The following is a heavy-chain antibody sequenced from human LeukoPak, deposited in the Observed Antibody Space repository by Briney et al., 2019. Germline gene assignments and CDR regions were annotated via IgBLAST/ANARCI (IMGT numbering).Heavy chain of an antibody. J-gene: IGHJ4*02. CDR2: ISAYNGNT. CDR3: ARASYYSGPYYFDY. V-gene: IGHV1-18*01. D-gene: IGHD1-26*01. Sequence: GASVKVSCKASGYTFTSYGISWVRQAPGQGLEWMGWISAYNGNTNYAQTLQGRVTMTTDTSTSTAYMEMRSLRSDDTAVYYCARASYYSGPYYFDYWGQGTLVTVSS. CDR1: GYTFTSYG.